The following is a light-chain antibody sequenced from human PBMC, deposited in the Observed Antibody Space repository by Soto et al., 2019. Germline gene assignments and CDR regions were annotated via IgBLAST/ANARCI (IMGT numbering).Light chain of an antibody. CDR2: GAS. V-gene: IGKV3-20*01. CDR1: QSVISSY. J-gene: IGKJ1*01. Sequence: EIVLTQSPGTLSLSPGERATLSCLASQSVISSYLAWYQQKPGQAPRLLIYGASSRATGIPDRFSGSGSGKDFTLTISRLEPEDFAVYYCQQYGSSTSWPFGQGTKVEIK. CDR3: QQYGSSTSWP.